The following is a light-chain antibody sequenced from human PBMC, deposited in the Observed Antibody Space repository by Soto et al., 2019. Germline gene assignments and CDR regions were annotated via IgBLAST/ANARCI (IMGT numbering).Light chain of an antibody. J-gene: IGLJ1*01. V-gene: IGLV2-14*03. Sequence: QPVLTQPASVSGSPGQSITISCTGTSSDIGDSNYVSWYQQHPGKAPKLMLYDVTSRPSGVSNRFSGSKSGNTASLTISGLQAEDEADYYCSSYASTSALYVFGTGTKVTVL. CDR3: SSYASTSALYV. CDR2: DVT. CDR1: SSDIGDSNY.